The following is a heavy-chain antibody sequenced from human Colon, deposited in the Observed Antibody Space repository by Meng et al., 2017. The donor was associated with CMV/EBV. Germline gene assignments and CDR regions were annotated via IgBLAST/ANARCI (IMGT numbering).Heavy chain of an antibody. V-gene: IGHV3-74*01. J-gene: IGHJ6*02. CDR1: GFTFSNFW. CDR2: INNDGSTT. CDR3: AKDNSDDYGGEPVPWYRKGLDV. D-gene: IGHD4-23*01. Sequence: GGSLRLSCAVSGFTFSNFWMHWVRQGPGQGLVWLSRINNDGSTTTYADSVTGRFTMSRDNSKNILYLQMNNMGVEDAALYYCAKDNSDDYGGEPVPWYRKGLDVWGQGTTVTVSS.